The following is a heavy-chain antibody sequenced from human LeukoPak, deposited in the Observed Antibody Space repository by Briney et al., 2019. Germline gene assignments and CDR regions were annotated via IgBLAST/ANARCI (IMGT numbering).Heavy chain of an antibody. CDR3: AKSRSDWSIES. J-gene: IGHJ4*02. V-gene: IGHV3-30-3*02. CDR1: GFTFSSYA. Sequence: HPGGSLRLSCAASGFTFSSYAMHWVRQAPGKGLEWVAVISYDGSNKYYADSVKGRFTISRDNAKNSLYLQMNSLRPEDTAFYYCAKSRSDWSIESWGQGTLVTVSA. CDR2: ISYDGSNK. D-gene: IGHD3-9*01.